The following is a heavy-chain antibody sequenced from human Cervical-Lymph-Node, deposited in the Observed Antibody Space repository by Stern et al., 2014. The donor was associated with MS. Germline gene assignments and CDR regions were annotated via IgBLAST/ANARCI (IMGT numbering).Heavy chain of an antibody. Sequence: DQLVESGSELKKPGASVKVSCKTSGYTFTIYAMNWVRQAPGQGLEWMGWINTNTGNPTYAQGFTGRFVFSFDTSVSTAYMQINSLKAEDTAVYYCARGGSTDAFDIWGQGTMVTVSS. CDR2: INTNTGNP. D-gene: IGHD3-16*01. V-gene: IGHV7-4-1*02. J-gene: IGHJ3*02. CDR1: GYTFTIYA. CDR3: ARGGSTDAFDI.